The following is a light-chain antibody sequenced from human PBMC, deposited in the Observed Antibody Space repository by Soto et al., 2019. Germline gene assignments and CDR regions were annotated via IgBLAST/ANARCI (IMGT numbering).Light chain of an antibody. V-gene: IGKV3-20*01. J-gene: IGKJ2*01. CDR3: HRYGDSPMYT. Sequence: ESVLTQSPRTLSSSPGERATLSCRASQSLGSSFLAWYQQTPGQAPSLLIYGTSTRATGIPDRFSSSGSRTDFTLTISRLEPEDYAVYYCHRYGDSPMYTFGQGTKLEIK. CDR2: GTS. CDR1: QSLGSSF.